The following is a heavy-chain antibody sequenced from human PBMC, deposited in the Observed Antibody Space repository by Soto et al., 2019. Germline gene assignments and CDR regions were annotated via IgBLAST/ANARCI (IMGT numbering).Heavy chain of an antibody. CDR2: IYYSGST. V-gene: IGHV4-59*08. D-gene: IGHD2-8*01. CDR1: GGSISSYY. CDR3: ARHEPGVRDAFDI. Sequence: QVQLQESGPGLVKPSETLSLTCTVSGGSISSYYWSWIRQPPGKGLEWIGYIYYSGSTNYNPSLKSRVTISVDTSKNHFSLRLSSVTAADTAVYYCARHEPGVRDAFDIWGQGTMVTVSS. J-gene: IGHJ3*02.